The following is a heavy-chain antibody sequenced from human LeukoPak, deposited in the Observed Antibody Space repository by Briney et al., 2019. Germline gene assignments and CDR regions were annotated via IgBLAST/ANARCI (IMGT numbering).Heavy chain of an antibody. CDR3: AKDNYGEHYYGMDV. V-gene: IGHV3-30*18. D-gene: IGHD4-17*01. CDR2: ISYDGSNK. Sequence: GGSLRLSCAASGFTFSSYGMQWVRQAPGKGLEWVAVISYDGSNKYYADSVKGRFTISRDNSKNTLYLQMNSLRAEDTAVYYCAKDNYGEHYYGMDVWGQGTTVTVSS. CDR1: GFTFSSYG. J-gene: IGHJ6*02.